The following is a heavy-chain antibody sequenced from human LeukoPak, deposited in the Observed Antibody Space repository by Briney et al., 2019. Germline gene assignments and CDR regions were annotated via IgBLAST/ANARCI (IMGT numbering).Heavy chain of an antibody. CDR1: GGTFSSYA. Sequence: SVKVSCKASGGTFSSYAISWVRQAPGQGLEWMGRIIPILGIANYAQKFQGRVTITADKSTSTAYMELSSLRSEDTAVYYCARDSSGSLFDYWGQGTLVTVSS. D-gene: IGHD3-22*01. CDR3: ARDSSGSLFDY. CDR2: IIPILGIA. V-gene: IGHV1-69*04. J-gene: IGHJ4*02.